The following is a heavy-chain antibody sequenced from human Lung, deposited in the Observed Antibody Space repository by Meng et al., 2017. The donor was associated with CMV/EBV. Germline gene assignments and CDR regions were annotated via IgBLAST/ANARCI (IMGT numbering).Heavy chain of an antibody. CDR3: AKDGSDSSLGWLDP. CDR1: GFTFDDHA. Sequence: GGSLRLSCAASGFTFDDHAMHWVRQRPRKGLEWVSLITWDGGNTYYADSVKGRFTISRDNSKNSLYLQMNSLRTEDTALYYCAKDGSDSSLGWLDPWGQGTLVTVSS. V-gene: IGHV3-43D*03. CDR2: ITWDGGNT. J-gene: IGHJ5*02. D-gene: IGHD2-15*01.